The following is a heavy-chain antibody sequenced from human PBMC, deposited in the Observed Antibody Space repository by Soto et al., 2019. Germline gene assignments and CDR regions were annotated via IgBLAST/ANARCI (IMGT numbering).Heavy chain of an antibody. CDR3: ARGRGGGYQPTGYFDY. V-gene: IGHV1-46*01. J-gene: IGHJ4*02. Sequence: ASVKVSCKASGHTFTSYYMHWVRQAPGQGLEWMGIINPSGGSTSYAQKFQGRVTMTRDTSTSTVYMELSSLRSEDTAVYYCARGRGGGYQPTGYFDYWGQGTLVTVYS. CDR1: GHTFTSYY. D-gene: IGHD3-22*01. CDR2: INPSGGST.